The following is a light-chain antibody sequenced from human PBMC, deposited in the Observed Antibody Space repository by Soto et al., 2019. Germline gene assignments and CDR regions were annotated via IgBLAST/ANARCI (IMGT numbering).Light chain of an antibody. CDR1: LTISNNF. CDR3: QQYGSSPGR. V-gene: IGKV3-20*01. CDR2: GAS. Sequence: EIVLTQSPATLSSFPGDRVTLSCRASLTISNNFIAWYQQRAGQAPRLVIYGASIRDTGLPDRFSGSGSGTDFTLTISRLEPEDFAVYYCQQYGSSPGRFGQGTKVDIK. J-gene: IGKJ1*01.